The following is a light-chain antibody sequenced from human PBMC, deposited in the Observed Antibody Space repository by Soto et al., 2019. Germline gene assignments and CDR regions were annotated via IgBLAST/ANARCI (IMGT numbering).Light chain of an antibody. CDR2: DVT. Sequence: QSVLTQPHSVSGSPGQSVTISCTGTSSDVGGYTYVSWYQQHPGKAPELIIYDVTKRPSGVPDRFSGSKSGNTASLTISGLQAEDEADYYCCSYTGSYSYVFGIGTKVTVL. CDR1: SSDVGGYTY. V-gene: IGLV2-11*01. J-gene: IGLJ1*01. CDR3: CSYTGSYSYV.